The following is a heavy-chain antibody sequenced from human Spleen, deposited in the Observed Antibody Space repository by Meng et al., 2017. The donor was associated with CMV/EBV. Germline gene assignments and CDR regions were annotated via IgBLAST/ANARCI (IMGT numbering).Heavy chain of an antibody. CDR2: ISTKTGVT. J-gene: IGHJ4*02. V-gene: IGHV1-2*02. D-gene: IGHD4-11*01. Sequence: KASGYSFNDYYIHWVRQGPGQGLEWMGWISTKTGVTHWARKFHGRLRMTTDTSITTAYMELNSLRFDDTAVYYCASGGPTVSGLAVDQWGQGTLVTVSS. CDR3: ASGGPTVSGLAVDQ. CDR1: GYSFNDYY.